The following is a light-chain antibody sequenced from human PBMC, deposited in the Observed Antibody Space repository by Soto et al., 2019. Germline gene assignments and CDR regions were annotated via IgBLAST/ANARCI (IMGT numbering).Light chain of an antibody. V-gene: IGKV3D-20*01. J-gene: IGKJ4*01. CDR1: QTINSNY. CDR3: HQYGTSPLT. CDR2: DAS. Sequence: EIVLTQSPATLSLSPGERATLSCGASQTINSNYLAWYQQKPGLAPRLLIYDASSRATGIPDRFSGSGSGADFTLTISRLEPEDFAVYFCHQYGTSPLTFGGGTKVEIK.